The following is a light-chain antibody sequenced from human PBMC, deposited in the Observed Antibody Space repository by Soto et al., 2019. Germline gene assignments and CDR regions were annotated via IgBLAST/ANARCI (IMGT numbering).Light chain of an antibody. CDR3: QQYYDDILT. CDR1: QDMNRY. CDR2: DAS. J-gene: IGKJ4*01. V-gene: IGKV1-33*01. Sequence: DIQLTQSPSSLSASVGDRVSITCQASQDMNRYLNWYQQKPGKAPKLLIYDASNLQTGVPSRFRGSGSETSFTFIISGLQPEDIATYYCQQYYDDILTFGGGPKVE.